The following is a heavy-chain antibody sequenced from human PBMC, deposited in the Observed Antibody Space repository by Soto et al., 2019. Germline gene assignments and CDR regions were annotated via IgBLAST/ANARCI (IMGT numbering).Heavy chain of an antibody. CDR2: IYYSGST. CDR3: ASVESSGGSCYSGYFQR. Sequence: SETLSLTCTVSGGSISSGGYYWSWIRQHPGKGLEWIGYIYYSGSTYYNPSLKSRVTISVDTSKNQFSLKLSSVTAADTAVYSCASVESSGGSCYSGYFQRWGRVTL. D-gene: IGHD2-15*01. V-gene: IGHV4-31*03. J-gene: IGHJ1*01. CDR1: GGSISSGGYY.